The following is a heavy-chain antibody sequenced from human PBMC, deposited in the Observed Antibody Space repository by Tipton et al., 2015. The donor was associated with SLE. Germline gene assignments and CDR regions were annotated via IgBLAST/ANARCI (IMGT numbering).Heavy chain of an antibody. D-gene: IGHD3-22*01. Sequence: TLSLTCSVSGGSIRNYYWSWIRQVPGKGLEWIGYIYHSGGANYNPSLKSRVTISLDTSMNQLSLKLISVTAADTAVYYCARHDYDDNGYYMHYFDYWGQGTLVTVSS. CDR1: GGSIRNYY. J-gene: IGHJ4*02. V-gene: IGHV4-59*07. CDR3: ARHDYDDNGYYMHYFDY. CDR2: IYHSGGA.